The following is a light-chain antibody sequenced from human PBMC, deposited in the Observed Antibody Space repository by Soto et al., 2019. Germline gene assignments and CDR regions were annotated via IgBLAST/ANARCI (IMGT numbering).Light chain of an antibody. CDR2: GAS. CDR3: QQYGSSGT. V-gene: IGKV3-20*01. Sequence: IVLMQSPGTLSLSPGRRCTLSCRARESVSNNYLAWYQQKPGQAPRLHIYGASNRATGIPDTFSGSGSGTDFTLTISRLEPEDFSVYYCQQYGSSGTFGQGTKVDIK. J-gene: IGKJ1*01. CDR1: ESVSNNY.